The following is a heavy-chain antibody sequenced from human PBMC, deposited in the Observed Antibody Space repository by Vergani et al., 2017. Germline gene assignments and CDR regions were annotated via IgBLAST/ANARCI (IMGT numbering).Heavy chain of an antibody. Sequence: EVQLVESGGGLVQPGGSLRLSCAASGFTFSSYSMNWVRQAPGKGLEGVSYISSSSSTIYYADSVKGRFPISRDNAKNSLYLQMNSLRAEDTAVYYCARDLDSEYYYDSSGYFDYWGQGTLVTVSS. D-gene: IGHD3-22*01. CDR2: ISSSSSTI. CDR3: ARDLDSEYYYDSSGYFDY. J-gene: IGHJ4*02. V-gene: IGHV3-48*04. CDR1: GFTFSSYS.